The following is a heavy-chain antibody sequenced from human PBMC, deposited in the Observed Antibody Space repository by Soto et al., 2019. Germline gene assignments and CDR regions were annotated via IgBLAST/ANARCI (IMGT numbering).Heavy chain of an antibody. CDR2: ISYDGSNK. D-gene: IGHD6-13*01. J-gene: IGHJ4*02. CDR3: AKDLGAAAVTDAFDY. CDR1: GFTFSSYG. Sequence: QVQLVESGGGVVQPGRSLRLSCAASGFTFSSYGMHWVRQAPGKGLEWVAVISYDGSNKYYADSVKGRFTISRDNSKNKRYLQMNSLRAEDTAVYYCAKDLGAAAVTDAFDYWGQGTLVTVSS. V-gene: IGHV3-30*18.